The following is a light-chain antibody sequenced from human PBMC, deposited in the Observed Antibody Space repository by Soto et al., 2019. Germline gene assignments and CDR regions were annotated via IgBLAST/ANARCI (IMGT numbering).Light chain of an antibody. CDR2: AAS. J-gene: IGKJ4*01. CDR3: QQTRDFPLT. V-gene: IGKV1-12*01. CDR1: QGISRW. Sequence: DIRMTQSPSSVSASVGDTVTVTCRASQGISRWLAWYQQKPGKAPRLLIYAASSLQNGVPPRFSGTYSGTDFSLTISSLQPGDSATYFCQQTRDFPLTFGGGTKVDIK.